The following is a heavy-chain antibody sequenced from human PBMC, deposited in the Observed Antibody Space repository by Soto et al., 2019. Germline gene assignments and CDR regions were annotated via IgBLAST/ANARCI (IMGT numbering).Heavy chain of an antibody. CDR3: ARVRANWNYGFHYYGMDV. J-gene: IGHJ6*02. D-gene: IGHD1-7*01. V-gene: IGHV4-34*01. Sequence: SETLSLTCAVYGGSFSGYYWSWTRQPPGKGLEWIGEINHSGSTNYNPSLKSRVTISVDTSKNQFSLKLSSVTAADTAVYYCARVRANWNYGFHYYGMDVWGQGTTVTV. CDR1: GGSFSGYY. CDR2: INHSGST.